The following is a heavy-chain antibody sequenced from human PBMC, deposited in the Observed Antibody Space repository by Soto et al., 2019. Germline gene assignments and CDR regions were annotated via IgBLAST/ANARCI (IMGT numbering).Heavy chain of an antibody. CDR2: IYHTGST. V-gene: IGHV4-4*07. Sequence: SETLSLTCTVSGGSISSYYWSWIRQPAGKGLEWIGSIYHTGSTFLNPSLRTRVTMSVDTSKNNFSLRLESVTAADTAIYYCARVWMVVVPTAVGVKWFDPWGPGTLVTVSS. J-gene: IGHJ5*02. D-gene: IGHD3-22*01. CDR1: GGSISSYY. CDR3: ARVWMVVVPTAVGVKWFDP.